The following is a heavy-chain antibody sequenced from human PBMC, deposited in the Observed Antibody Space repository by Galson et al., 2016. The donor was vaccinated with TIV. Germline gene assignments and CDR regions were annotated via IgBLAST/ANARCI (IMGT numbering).Heavy chain of an antibody. D-gene: IGHD5-18*01. J-gene: IGHJ3*02. V-gene: IGHV3-53*01. CDR2: IYSDGHT. CDR1: GFAVNSNY. CDR3: ARVRDRGGYSYGDDAFDI. Sequence: SLRLSCAASGFAVNSNYMSWVRQAPGKGLAWVSLIYSDGHTYYADSVKGRFTISRDNSKNTLFLQMNTLRAEDTAVYDCARVRDRGGYSYGDDAFDIWGQGTMVTVSS.